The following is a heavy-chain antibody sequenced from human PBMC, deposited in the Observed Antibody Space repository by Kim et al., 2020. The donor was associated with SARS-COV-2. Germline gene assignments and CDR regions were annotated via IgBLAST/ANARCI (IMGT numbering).Heavy chain of an antibody. D-gene: IGHD3-16*02. V-gene: IGHV3-23*01. Sequence: GGSLRLSCAASGFTFSSYAMSWVRQAPGKGLEWVSAISGSGGSTYYADSVKGRFTISRDNSKNTLYLQMNSLRAEDTAVYYCAPTPSANVWGSYRYPLDYWGQGTLVTVSS. CDR2: ISGSGGST. CDR1: GFTFSSYA. J-gene: IGHJ4*02. CDR3: APTPSANVWGSYRYPLDY.